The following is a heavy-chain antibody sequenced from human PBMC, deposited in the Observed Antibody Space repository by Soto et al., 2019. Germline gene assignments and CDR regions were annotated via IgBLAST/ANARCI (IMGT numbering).Heavy chain of an antibody. CDR2: ISGSGGST. CDR1: GFTFSSYA. J-gene: IGHJ4*02. CDR3: AKEPPTYIVVVPGYFDY. V-gene: IGHV3-23*01. Sequence: SGGSLRLSCAASGFTFSSYAMSWVRQAPGKGLEWVSAISGSGGSTYYADSVKGRFTISRDNSKNTLYLQINSLRAEDTAVYYCAKEPPTYIVVVPGYFDYWGQGTLVTVSS. D-gene: IGHD2-2*01.